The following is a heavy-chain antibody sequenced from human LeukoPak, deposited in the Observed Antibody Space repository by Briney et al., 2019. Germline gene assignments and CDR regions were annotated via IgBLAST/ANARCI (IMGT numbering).Heavy chain of an antibody. Sequence: GESLKISCKASGSNSNKYWIGWVRPMPGKGLEWMGITYLGGSDTRYSPSFRGQVTISADKSISAAYLQWASLKASDTAMYYCAREPPPDGYSSGWYDFWGQGTLVTVSS. V-gene: IGHV5-51*01. J-gene: IGHJ5*01. D-gene: IGHD6-19*01. CDR2: TYLGGSDT. CDR1: GSNSNKYW. CDR3: AREPPPDGYSSGWYDF.